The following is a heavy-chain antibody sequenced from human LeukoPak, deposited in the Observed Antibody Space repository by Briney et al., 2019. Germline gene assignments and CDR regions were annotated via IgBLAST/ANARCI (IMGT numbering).Heavy chain of an antibody. CDR1: GFTFSSYA. D-gene: IGHD1-26*01. V-gene: IGHV3-30*18. CDR3: AKDREGGWEPTYYFDY. J-gene: IGHJ4*02. Sequence: GGSLRLSCAASGFTFSSYAMSWVREAPGKGLEWVAVISYDGSNKYYADSVKGRFTISRDNSKNTLYLQMNSLRAEDTAVYYCAKDREGGWEPTYYFDYWGQGTLVTVSS. CDR2: ISYDGSNK.